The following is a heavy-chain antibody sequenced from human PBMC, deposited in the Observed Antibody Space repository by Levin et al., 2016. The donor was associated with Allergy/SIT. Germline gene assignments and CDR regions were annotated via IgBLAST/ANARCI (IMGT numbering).Heavy chain of an antibody. CDR3: ARDPSLARRRPRGSDAFDI. D-gene: IGHD6-25*01. Sequence: WVRQAPGQGLEWMGGIIPIFGTANYAQKFQGRVTITADESTSTAYMELSSLRSEDTAVYYCARDPSLARRRPRGSDAFDIWGQGTMVTVSS. CDR2: IIPIFGTA. V-gene: IGHV1-69*01. J-gene: IGHJ3*02.